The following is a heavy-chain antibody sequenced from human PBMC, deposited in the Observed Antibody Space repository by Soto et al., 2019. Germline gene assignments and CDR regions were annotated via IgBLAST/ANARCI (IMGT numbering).Heavy chain of an antibody. V-gene: IGHV5-51*01. CDR3: ARQASTIFGVVKDYYYYYGMDV. Sequence: PGESLKISCKASGYSFTSNWIAWVRQMPGKGREWRGIIYPRDSDTRYSPSFQGQVTISAAKSLSTASLQSSSLKASDTAMYYCARQASTIFGVVKDYYYYYGMDVWGQGTTVTVSS. D-gene: IGHD3-3*01. J-gene: IGHJ6*02. CDR1: GYSFTSNW. CDR2: IYPRDSDT.